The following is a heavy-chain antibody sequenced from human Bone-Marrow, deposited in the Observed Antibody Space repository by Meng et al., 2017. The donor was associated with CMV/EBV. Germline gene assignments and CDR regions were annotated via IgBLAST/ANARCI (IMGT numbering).Heavy chain of an antibody. Sequence: ASVKVSCKASGYTFTGYYMHWVRQAPGQGLEWMGWINPNSGGTNYAQKFQGRVTMTRDTSISTAYMELSRLRSDDTAVYYCARDRCSSTSCYPDWFEPWGQGTLVTVSS. CDR2: INPNSGGT. J-gene: IGHJ5*02. V-gene: IGHV1-2*02. D-gene: IGHD2-2*01. CDR1: GYTFTGYY. CDR3: ARDRCSSTSCYPDWFEP.